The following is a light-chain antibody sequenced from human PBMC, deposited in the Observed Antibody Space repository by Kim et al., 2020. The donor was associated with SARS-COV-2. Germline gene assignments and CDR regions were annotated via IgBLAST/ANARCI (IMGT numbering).Light chain of an antibody. V-gene: IGKV3-20*01. CDR1: QSVTSSY. Sequence: SPGERATLSCRASQSVTSSYLAWYQQKPGQAPRLLIYGASSRAAGISDRFSGSGSGTDFTLTISRLEPEDFAVYYCQQYGSSPSSFGQGTRLEIK. J-gene: IGKJ5*01. CDR3: QQYGSSPSS. CDR2: GAS.